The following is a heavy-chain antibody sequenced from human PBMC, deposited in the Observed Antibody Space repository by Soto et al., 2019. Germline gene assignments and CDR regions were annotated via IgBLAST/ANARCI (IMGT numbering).Heavy chain of an antibody. CDR1: GYTFTSYG. J-gene: IGHJ4*02. CDR3: ARLRPYCSSTSCHLGFDY. Sequence: QVQLVQSGAEVKKPGASVKVSCKASGYTFTSYGISWVRQAPGQGLEWMGWISAYNGNTNYAQKLQGRVTMTTDTATSTAYMGLRSPRSDDTSVYYCARLRPYCSSTSCHLGFDYWGQGTLVTVSS. V-gene: IGHV1-18*01. D-gene: IGHD2-2*01. CDR2: ISAYNGNT.